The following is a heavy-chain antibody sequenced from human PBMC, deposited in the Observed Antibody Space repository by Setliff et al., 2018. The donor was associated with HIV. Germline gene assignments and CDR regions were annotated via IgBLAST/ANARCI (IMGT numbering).Heavy chain of an antibody. Sequence: GASVKVSCKASGYSFTDYYIHWVRQAPGQGLEWMGWINPKSDGTNYAQKFQGWITMTRDTSISTAYMELSRLRSDDTAVYYCARGMDYCDSSGYYQYYFDYWGQGTLVTVSS. CDR3: ARGMDYCDSSGYYQYYFDY. D-gene: IGHD3-22*01. J-gene: IGHJ4*02. CDR1: GYSFTDYY. CDR2: INPKSDGT. V-gene: IGHV1-2*04.